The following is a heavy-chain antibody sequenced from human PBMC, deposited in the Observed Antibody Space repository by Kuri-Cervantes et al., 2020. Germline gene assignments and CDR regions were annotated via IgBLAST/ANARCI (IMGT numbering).Heavy chain of an antibody. J-gene: IGHJ4*02. CDR1: GFTFSSYG. CDR3: ATEGYGSGSYPTDY. V-gene: IGHV3-21*01. CDR2: ITSTSSKI. Sequence: GGSLRLSCAASGFTFSSYGMHWVRQAPGKGLEWVSSITSTSSKIDYADSVKGRFTISRDNAKNSLYLQMNSLRAEDTAVYYCATEGYGSGSYPTDYWGQGTLVTVSS. D-gene: IGHD3-10*01.